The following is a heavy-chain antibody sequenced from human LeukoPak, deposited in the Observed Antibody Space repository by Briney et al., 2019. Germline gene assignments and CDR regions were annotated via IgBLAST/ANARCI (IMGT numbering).Heavy chain of an antibody. D-gene: IGHD5-18*01. Sequence: ASVKVSCKASGYTFTGYYMHWVRQAPGQGLEWMGWINPNSGGTNYAQKFQGRVTMTRDTSISTAYMELSRLGSDDTAVYYCARAHYSYGPQYYYYYGMDVWGQGTTVTVSS. CDR3: ARAHYSYGPQYYYYYGMDV. CDR1: GYTFTGYY. V-gene: IGHV1-2*02. J-gene: IGHJ6*02. CDR2: INPNSGGT.